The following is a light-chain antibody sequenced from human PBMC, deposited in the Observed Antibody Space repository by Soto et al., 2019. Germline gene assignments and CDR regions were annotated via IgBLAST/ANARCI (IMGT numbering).Light chain of an antibody. CDR3: CSYAGSSTGV. V-gene: IGLV2-23*01. J-gene: IGLJ3*02. CDR2: EGT. CDR1: SSDVGRYNF. Sequence: QSALTQPASVSGSPGQSITISCTGTSSDVGRYNFVSWYQHHPGKAPKLMIYEGTKRPSGVSNRFSGSKSGNTASLTISGLQAEDEADYYCCSYAGSSTGVFGGGTKLTVL.